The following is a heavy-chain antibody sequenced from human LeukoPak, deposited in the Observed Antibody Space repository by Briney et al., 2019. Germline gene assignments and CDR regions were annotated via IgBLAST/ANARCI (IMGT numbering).Heavy chain of an antibody. CDR2: IYYSGST. Sequence: SETLSLTCTVSGGSISSSSYYWGWIRQPPGKGLEWIGSIYYSGSTYYNPSLKSRVTISVDTSKNQFSLKLSSVTAADTAVYYCAKNRGSGGYYFDYWGQGILVTVSS. V-gene: IGHV4-39*07. J-gene: IGHJ4*02. CDR3: AKNRGSGGYYFDY. CDR1: GGSISSSSYY. D-gene: IGHD3-16*01.